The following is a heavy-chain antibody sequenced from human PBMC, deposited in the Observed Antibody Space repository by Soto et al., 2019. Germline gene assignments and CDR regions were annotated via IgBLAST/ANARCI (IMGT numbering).Heavy chain of an antibody. CDR3: ARDYGKLNP. J-gene: IGHJ5*02. CDR2: IYRDGST. V-gene: IGHV3-53*01. Sequence: PGGSLRLSCAASGFTVSISYMSWVRQAPGKGLEWVSTIYRDGSTYYADSVEGRFTISRDNSKNTLYLQMNSLRAEDTALYYCARDYGKLNPWGQGTLVTVSS. CDR1: GFTVSISY. D-gene: IGHD2-15*01.